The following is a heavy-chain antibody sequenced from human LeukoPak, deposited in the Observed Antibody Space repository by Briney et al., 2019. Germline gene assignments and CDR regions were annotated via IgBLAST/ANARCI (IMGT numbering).Heavy chain of an antibody. V-gene: IGHV4-39*01. D-gene: IGHD2-2*01. CDR2: IYYSGST. Sequence: PSETLSLTCTVSGGSISSSIYYWGWIRQPPGKGLEWIGSIYYSGSTYYNPSLKSRVTISVDTSKNQFSLKLSFVTAADTAVYYCARLGYCSSTSCAQFDYWGQGTLVTVSS. CDR1: GGSISSSIYY. J-gene: IGHJ4*02. CDR3: ARLGYCSSTSCAQFDY.